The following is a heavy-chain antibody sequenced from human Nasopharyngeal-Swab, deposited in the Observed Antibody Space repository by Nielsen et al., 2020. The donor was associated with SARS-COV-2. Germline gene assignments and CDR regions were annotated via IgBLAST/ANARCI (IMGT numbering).Heavy chain of an antibody. Sequence: ASVKVSCKASGYTFTSYGISWVRQTPGQGLEWMGWISAYNGNTNYAQKLQGRVTMTTDTSTSTAYMELRSLRSDDTAVYYCARGPYYDSSGYSDYWGQGTLVTVSS. V-gene: IGHV1-18*01. D-gene: IGHD3-22*01. J-gene: IGHJ4*02. CDR3: ARGPYYDSSGYSDY. CDR1: GYTFTSYG. CDR2: ISAYNGNT.